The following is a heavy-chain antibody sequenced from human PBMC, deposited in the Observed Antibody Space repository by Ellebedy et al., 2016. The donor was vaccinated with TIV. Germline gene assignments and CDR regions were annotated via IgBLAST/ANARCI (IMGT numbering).Heavy chain of an antibody. J-gene: IGHJ1*01. CDR1: GFTFSSYA. D-gene: IGHD5-18*01. CDR2: VSSSGYNT. V-gene: IGHV3-23*01. Sequence: PGGSLRLSCAASGFTFSSYAIIWVRQAPGKGLEWVSTVSSSGYNTFYADSVKGRFTISRDNSKNTLYLQMNSLRAEDTAVYFCARGLYSYGFAEYLQHWGQGTLVTVSS. CDR3: ARGLYSYGFAEYLQH.